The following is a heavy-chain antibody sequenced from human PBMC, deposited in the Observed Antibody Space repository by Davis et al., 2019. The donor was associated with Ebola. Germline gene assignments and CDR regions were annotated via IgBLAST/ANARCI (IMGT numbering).Heavy chain of an antibody. CDR3: ARVATLVGGMDYFDY. Sequence: ASVTVSCKASGYTFTSYGISWVRQAPGQGLKWMGWISAYNGNTNYAQKLQGRVTMTTDTSTSTAYMELRSLRSDDTAVYYCARVATLVGGMDYFDYWGQGTLVTVSS. CDR1: GYTFTSYG. D-gene: IGHD1-26*01. J-gene: IGHJ4*02. V-gene: IGHV1-18*01. CDR2: ISAYNGNT.